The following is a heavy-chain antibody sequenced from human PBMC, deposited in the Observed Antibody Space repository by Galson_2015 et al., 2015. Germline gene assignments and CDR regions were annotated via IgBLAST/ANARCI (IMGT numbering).Heavy chain of an antibody. D-gene: IGHD1-26*01. Sequence: QSGAEVKKPGESLKISCTGSGYIFSNFWIGWVRQMPGKGLEWMGVIYPGDSDTRYNPSFEGQVTISADESIYTSYMQWNRLKASDTAIYYCARQGGLPAYYSGMDVWGQGTTATVSS. CDR1: GYIFSNFW. CDR2: IYPGDSDT. J-gene: IGHJ6*02. V-gene: IGHV5-51*01. CDR3: ARQGGLPAYYSGMDV.